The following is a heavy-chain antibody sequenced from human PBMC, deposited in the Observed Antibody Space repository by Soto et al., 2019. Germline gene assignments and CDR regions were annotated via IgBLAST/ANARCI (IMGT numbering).Heavy chain of an antibody. J-gene: IGHJ4*02. V-gene: IGHV4-59*01. CDR1: GGSISSYY. CDR2: IYYSGST. CDR3: ARGGGEGYDSSGYYPGALFY. D-gene: IGHD3-22*01. Sequence: SETLSLTCTVSGGSISSYYWSWIRQPPGKGLEWIGYIYYSGSTNYNPSLKSRVTISVDTSKNQFSLKLSSVTAADTAVYYCARGGGEGYDSSGYYPGALFYWGQGTLVTAPQ.